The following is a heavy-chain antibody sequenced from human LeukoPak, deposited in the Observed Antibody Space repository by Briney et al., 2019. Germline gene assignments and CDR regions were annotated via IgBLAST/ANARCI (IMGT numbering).Heavy chain of an antibody. CDR3: GRERQYDWNYGSY. Sequence: GGSLSLSCAASGFTISSNYMSWVRQAPGKGLEWVSVIYSGGSTYYADSVKGRFTISRDNSKNTLYLQMNSLRAEDTAVYYCGRERQYDWNYGSYWGQGTLVTVSS. V-gene: IGHV3-66*02. D-gene: IGHD1-7*01. CDR1: GFTISSNY. CDR2: IYSGGST. J-gene: IGHJ4*02.